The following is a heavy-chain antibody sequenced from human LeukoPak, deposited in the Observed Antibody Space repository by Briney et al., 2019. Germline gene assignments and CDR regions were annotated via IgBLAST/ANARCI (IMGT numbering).Heavy chain of an antibody. J-gene: IGHJ4*02. CDR2: INPNSGGT. CDR3: ARELPGYCSSTSCLTFDY. Sequence: ASVKVSCKASGYTFTGYYMHWVRQAPGQGLEWMGWINPNSGGTNYAQKLQGWVTMTRDTSISTAYMELSRLRSDDTAVYYCARELPGYCSSTSCLTFDYWGQGTLVTVSS. V-gene: IGHV1-2*04. D-gene: IGHD2-2*01. CDR1: GYTFTGYY.